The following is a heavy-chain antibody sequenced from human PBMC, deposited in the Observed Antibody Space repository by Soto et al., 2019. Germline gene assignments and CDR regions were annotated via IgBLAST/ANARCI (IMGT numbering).Heavy chain of an antibody. Sequence: SETLSLTCAVSGGSISSGGYSWSWIRQPPGKGLEWIGYIYHSGSTYYNPSLKSRVTISVDRSKNQFSLKLSSVTAADTAVYYCAGGIAARPLGYWGRGTLVTVSS. J-gene: IGHJ4*02. CDR1: GGSISSGGYS. CDR3: AGGIAARPLGY. D-gene: IGHD6-6*01. CDR2: IYHSGST. V-gene: IGHV4-30-2*01.